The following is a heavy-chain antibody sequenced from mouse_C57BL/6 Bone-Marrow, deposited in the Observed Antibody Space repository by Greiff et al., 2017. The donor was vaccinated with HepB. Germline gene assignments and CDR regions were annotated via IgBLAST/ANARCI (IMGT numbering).Heavy chain of an antibody. CDR2: INPNNGDT. V-gene: IGHV1-26*01. Sequence: EVQLQQSGPELVKPGASVKISCKASGFKFNDYYMNWVKQSHEKSLEWIGDINPNNGDTNYNQKFQGKATLTLDTSSSTAYMKLSCLTSEDSAVYKYGISTVPYDDFDYWGQGTTVTVSS. CDR1: GFKFNDYY. CDR3: GISTVPYDDFDY. J-gene: IGHJ2*01. D-gene: IGHD2-3*01.